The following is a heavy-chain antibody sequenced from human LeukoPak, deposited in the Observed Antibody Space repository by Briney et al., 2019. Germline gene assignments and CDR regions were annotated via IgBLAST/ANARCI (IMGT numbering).Heavy chain of an antibody. D-gene: IGHD5-24*01. CDR2: ISYDGKNE. V-gene: IGHV3-30*18. J-gene: IGHJ4*02. Sequence: GGSLRPSCAASGFTVSNFGMHWVRQAPGKGLEWVAVISYDGKNEYYTDSVKGRFTISRDNAKNTLYLQMNSLRAEDTAVYYCAKQMAVDYFDYWGQGTLVTVSS. CDR3: AKQMAVDYFDY. CDR1: GFTVSNFG.